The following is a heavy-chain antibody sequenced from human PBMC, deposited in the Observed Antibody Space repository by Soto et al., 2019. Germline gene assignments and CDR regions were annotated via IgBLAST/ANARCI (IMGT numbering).Heavy chain of an antibody. V-gene: IGHV1-2*02. J-gene: IGHJ4*02. CDR3: ARNYDFWSGYYFFGY. Sequence: ASVKVSCKASGYTFTGYYMHWVRQAPGQGLEWMGWINPNSGGTNYAQKFQGRVTMTRDTSIRTAYMELSRLRSDDTAVYYCARNYDFWSGYYFFGYWGQGTLVTVSS. CDR1: GYTFTGYY. CDR2: INPNSGGT. D-gene: IGHD3-3*01.